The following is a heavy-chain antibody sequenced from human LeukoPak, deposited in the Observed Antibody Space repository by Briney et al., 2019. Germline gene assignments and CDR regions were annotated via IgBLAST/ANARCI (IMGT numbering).Heavy chain of an antibody. CDR2: IYYSGST. J-gene: IGHJ6*02. CDR1: GGSISSGGYY. Sequence: SETLSLTCTVSGGSISSGGYYWSWIRQHPGKGLEWIGYIYYSGSTYYNPSLKSRVTISIDTSKNQFSLKLSSVTAADTAVYYCAGGPTYYYDSSGYYSRYYYYYGMDVWGQGTTVTVSS. D-gene: IGHD3-22*01. V-gene: IGHV4-31*03. CDR3: AGGPTYYYDSSGYYSRYYYYYGMDV.